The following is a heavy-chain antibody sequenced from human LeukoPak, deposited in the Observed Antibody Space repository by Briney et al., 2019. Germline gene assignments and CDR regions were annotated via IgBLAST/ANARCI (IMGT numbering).Heavy chain of an antibody. CDR1: GFTFSGSA. Sequence: GGSLRLSCAASGFTFSGSAMHWVRQASGKGLEWVGRIRSKANSYATAYAASVKGRFTISRDDSKNTAYLQMNSLKTEDTAVYYCTRLPVYGDYQWARGQGTLVTVSS. J-gene: IGHJ4*02. D-gene: IGHD4-17*01. CDR2: IRSKANSYAT. CDR3: TRLPVYGDYQWA. V-gene: IGHV3-73*01.